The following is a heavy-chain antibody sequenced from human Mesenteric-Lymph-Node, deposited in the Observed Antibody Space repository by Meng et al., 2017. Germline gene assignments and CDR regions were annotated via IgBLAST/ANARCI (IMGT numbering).Heavy chain of an antibody. CDR2: IYHSGIT. J-gene: IGHJ4*02. CDR1: GDPCGSSNC. Sequence: VPMQHGGRGLLSPPWPPAPTCACLGDPCGSSNCWSWVRQPPGKGLEWIGKIYHSGITIYNPSLKSRVTMSVDNSKNQFSLKLNSMTAADTAVYYCARDPTGGEDHQRVWGQGTLVTVSS. V-gene: IGHV4-4*03. CDR3: ARDPTGGEDHQRV. D-gene: IGHD1-14*01.